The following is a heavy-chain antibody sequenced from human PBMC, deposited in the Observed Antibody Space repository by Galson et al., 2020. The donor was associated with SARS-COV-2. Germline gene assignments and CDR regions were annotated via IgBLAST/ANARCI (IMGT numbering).Heavy chain of an antibody. CDR3: ARSRNGYSHFDY. CDR2: IDWDDDK. CDR1: GFSLSTSGVS. V-gene: IGHV2-70*20. Sequence: SGPTLVKPTQTLTLTCTISGFSLSTSGVSVSWVRQPPGRALEWVALIDWDDDKYYSTSLKTRLTISKDTSKNQVVLTMTNIDPVDTATYYCARSRNGYSHFDYWGQGTVGTV. D-gene: IGHD5-18*01. J-gene: IGHJ4*02.